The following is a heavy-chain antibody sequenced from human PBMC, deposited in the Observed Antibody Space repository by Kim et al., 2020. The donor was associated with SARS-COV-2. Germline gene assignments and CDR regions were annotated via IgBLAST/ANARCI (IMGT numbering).Heavy chain of an antibody. CDR2: IFNSGRT. D-gene: IGHD1-26*01. V-gene: IGHV4-59*13. J-gene: IGHJ4*02. CDR1: GGSISSYY. CDR3: ARASSYYVIDY. Sequence: SETLSLTCTVSGGSISSYYWSWVRQPPGKGLEWIGYIFNSGRTNYNPSLKSRVTISVDKSKNQFSLKLSSVTAADTAMYYCARASSYYVIDYWGQGTLVTVSS.